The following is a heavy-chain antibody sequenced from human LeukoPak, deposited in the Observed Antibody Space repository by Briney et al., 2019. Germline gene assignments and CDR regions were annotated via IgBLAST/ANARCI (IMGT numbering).Heavy chain of an antibody. CDR1: GFTFSSYV. D-gene: IGHD3-3*01. J-gene: IGHJ4*02. V-gene: IGHV3-23*01. CDR3: AKTRFLEWLLGDYFDY. CDR2: ISGSGGST. Sequence: GGSLRLSCAASGFTFSSYVMSWVRQAPGKGLEWVSAISGSGGSTYYADSVKGRFTISRDNSKNTLYLQMNSLRAEDTAVYYCAKTRFLEWLLGDYFDYWGQGTLVTVSS.